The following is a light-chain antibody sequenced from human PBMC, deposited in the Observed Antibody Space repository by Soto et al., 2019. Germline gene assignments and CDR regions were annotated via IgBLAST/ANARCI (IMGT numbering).Light chain of an antibody. V-gene: IGLV2-14*03. CDR1: SSDIGGYNY. CDR2: DVS. CDR3: SSYTSISTLEV. J-gene: IGLJ2*01. Sequence: QSVLTQPASVSGSPGQSITISCIGTSSDIGGYNYVSWYQPRPGKAPKLMIYDVSNRPSGVSSRFSGSKSGNTASLTISGLQPEDEADYYCSSYTSISTLEVFGGGTKVTVL.